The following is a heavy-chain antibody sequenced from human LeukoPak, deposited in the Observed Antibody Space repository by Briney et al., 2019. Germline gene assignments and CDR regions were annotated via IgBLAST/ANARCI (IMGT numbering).Heavy chain of an antibody. V-gene: IGHV4-59*01. J-gene: IGHJ4*02. CDR1: GGSIGNYY. Sequence: SETLSLTCTVSGGSIGNYYWSWIRQPPGKGLECLGRIYYSGSTNYNPSLKSRLTISLDTSKNQFSLKLSSVTAADTAVYYCARAGTNWSSGCYFDYWGQGALVTVSS. D-gene: IGHD1-1*01. CDR2: IYYSGST. CDR3: ARAGTNWSSGCYFDY.